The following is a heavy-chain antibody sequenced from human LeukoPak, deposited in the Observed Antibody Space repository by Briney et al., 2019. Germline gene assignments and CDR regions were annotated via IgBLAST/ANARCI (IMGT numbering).Heavy chain of an antibody. CDR3: ARSVVVTAIEI. J-gene: IGHJ3*02. CDR1: GGSISSYH. CDR2: ININEGP. V-gene: IGHV4-4*07. Sequence: PSETLSLTCTVSGGSISSYHWSWIRQPAGKGLEWIGHININEGPKYNPSLRSRVTMSADTSRNQYSLKLSSVTAADTAVYYCARSVVVTAIEIWGQGTMVTVSS. D-gene: IGHD2-21*02.